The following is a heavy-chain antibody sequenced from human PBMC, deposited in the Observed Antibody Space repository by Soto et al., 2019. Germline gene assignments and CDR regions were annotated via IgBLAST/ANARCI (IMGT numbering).Heavy chain of an antibody. CDR2: ISSHSNFK. CDR1: GFTFSSYS. D-gene: IGHD3-22*01. CDR3: VRAHPTDRSGYSFFN. V-gene: IGHV3-21*01. Sequence: KTGGSLRLSCEASGFTFSSYSLYWVRQAPWKGLEWVASISSHSNFKSYGDSVKGRFTISRDNAKNSLFLQMDRLRADDTAVYYCVRAHPTDRSGYSFFNWGQGTLVPVSS. J-gene: IGHJ4*01.